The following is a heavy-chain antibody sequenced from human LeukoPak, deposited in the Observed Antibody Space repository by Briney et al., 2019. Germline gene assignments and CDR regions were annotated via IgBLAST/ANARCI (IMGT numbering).Heavy chain of an antibody. Sequence: GESPKISCKGSGYSFTSYWIGWVRQMPGKGLEWMGIIFPGDSDTRYSPSFQGQVTISADKSINTAYLQWSSLKASDTAMYYCARRPLSAVIQNYFEYWGQGTLVTVSS. D-gene: IGHD2-21*01. CDR2: IFPGDSDT. V-gene: IGHV5-51*01. CDR3: ARRPLSAVIQNYFEY. J-gene: IGHJ4*02. CDR1: GYSFTSYW.